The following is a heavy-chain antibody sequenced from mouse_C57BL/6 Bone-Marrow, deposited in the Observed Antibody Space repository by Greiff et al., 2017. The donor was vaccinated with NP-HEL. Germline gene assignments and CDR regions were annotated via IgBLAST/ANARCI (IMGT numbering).Heavy chain of an antibody. CDR3: AREAYRGYDFWFAY. D-gene: IGHD2-2*01. CDR1: GYTFTSYW. CDR2: IDPSDSYT. J-gene: IGHJ3*01. V-gene: IGHV1-50*01. Sequence: QVQLQQPGAELVKPGASVKLSCKASGYTFTSYWMQWVKQRPGQGLEWIGEIDPSDSYTNYNQKFKGKATLTVDTSSSTAYMQLSSLTSEDSAVYYCAREAYRGYDFWFAYWGQGTLVTVSA.